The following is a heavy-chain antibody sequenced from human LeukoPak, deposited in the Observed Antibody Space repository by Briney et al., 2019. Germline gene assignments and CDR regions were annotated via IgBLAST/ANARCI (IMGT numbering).Heavy chain of an antibody. Sequence: GGSLRLSCAASGFTFSSYGMHWVRQAPGKGPEWVAVISYDGSNKYYADSVKGRFTISRDNSKNTLYLQMNSLRAEDTAVYYCAKDGDYGDYGSLSYYYYYYGMDVWGKGTTVTVSS. CDR2: ISYDGSNK. D-gene: IGHD4-17*01. CDR3: AKDGDYGDYGSLSYYYYYYGMDV. J-gene: IGHJ6*04. CDR1: GFTFSSYG. V-gene: IGHV3-30*18.